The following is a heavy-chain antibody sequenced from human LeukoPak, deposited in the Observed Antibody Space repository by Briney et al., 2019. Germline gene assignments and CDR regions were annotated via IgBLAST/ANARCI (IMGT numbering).Heavy chain of an antibody. D-gene: IGHD3-22*01. CDR2: ISGSGDTT. V-gene: IGHV3-23*01. CDR3: ARGYYYDSGGYPIDY. Sequence: ETLSLTCAVYGGSLSSWYWSWVRQAPGKGLEWVSAISGSGDTTYYADSVKGRFTISRDNSKNTLYVQMNSLRAEDTALYYCARGYYYDSGGYPIDYWGQGALVTVSS. J-gene: IGHJ4*02. CDR1: GGSLSSWY.